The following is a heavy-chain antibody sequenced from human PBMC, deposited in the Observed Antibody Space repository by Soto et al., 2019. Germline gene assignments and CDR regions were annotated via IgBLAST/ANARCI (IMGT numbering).Heavy chain of an antibody. V-gene: IGHV1-8*01. Sequence: QVQLVQFGPEVKKPGASVKVSCKTSGYTFAGFDVYWVRQAPGQGLEWMGWINPNSGNTGYAQKFQGRVTLTKDTSISTADMELSTLRSDDTAIYYCARGRGAAVVNGMDVWGQGTTVTVSS. J-gene: IGHJ6*02. CDR1: GYTFAGFD. CDR3: ARGRGAAVVNGMDV. D-gene: IGHD6-13*01. CDR2: INPNSGNT.